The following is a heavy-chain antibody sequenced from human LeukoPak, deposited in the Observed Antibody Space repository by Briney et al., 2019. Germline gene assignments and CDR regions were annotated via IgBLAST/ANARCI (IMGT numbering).Heavy chain of an antibody. V-gene: IGHV4-38-2*02. CDR1: GDSISLYY. D-gene: IGHD3-10*01. Sequence: SETLSLICSVSGDSISLYYWSWIRQPPGRGLEWIGSIYYSGSTYYNQSPKSRVTISVDTSKNQFSLKLSSVTAADTAVYYCARVNPGSAPNGGYYYYMDVWGKGTTVTVSS. CDR2: IYYSGST. CDR3: ARVNPGSAPNGGYYYYMDV. J-gene: IGHJ6*03.